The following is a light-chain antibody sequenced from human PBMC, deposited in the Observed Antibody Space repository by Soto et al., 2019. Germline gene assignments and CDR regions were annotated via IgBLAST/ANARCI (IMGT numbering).Light chain of an antibody. CDR3: AAWDDSLNGYV. V-gene: IGLV1-44*01. CDR1: SSNIGSKT. Sequence: QSVLTQPPSASGTPGQRVTMPCSGSSSNIGSKTVNLYQQLPGTAPKLLIYSNNHRPSGVPDRFSGSKSGTSASLAISGLQSEDEADYYCAAWDDSLNGYVFGTGTKVTVL. J-gene: IGLJ1*01. CDR2: SNN.